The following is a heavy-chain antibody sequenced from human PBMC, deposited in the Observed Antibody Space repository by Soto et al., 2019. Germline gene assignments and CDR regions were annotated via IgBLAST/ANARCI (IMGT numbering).Heavy chain of an antibody. Sequence: PSETLSLTCAVYGGSFSGYYWSWIRQPPGKGLEWIGEINHSGSTNYNPSLKSRVTISVDTSKNQFSLKLSSVTAADTAVYYCARVDYFGSGSYYKPAWFDPWGQGTLVTVSS. V-gene: IGHV4-34*01. CDR2: INHSGST. CDR3: ARVDYFGSGSYYKPAWFDP. D-gene: IGHD3-10*01. J-gene: IGHJ5*02. CDR1: GGSFSGYY.